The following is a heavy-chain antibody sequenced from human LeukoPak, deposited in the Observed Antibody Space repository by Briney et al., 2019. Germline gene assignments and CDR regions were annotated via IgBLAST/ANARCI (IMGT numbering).Heavy chain of an antibody. CDR3: ARDPYSSGWYWYFDL. V-gene: IGHV1-2*02. D-gene: IGHD6-19*01. J-gene: IGHJ2*01. CDR2: INPNSGGT. CDR1: GYTFTGYY. Sequence: GASVKVSCKASGYTFTGYYMHWVRQAPGQGLEWMGWINPNSGGTNYAQKFQGRVTMTRDTSISTAYMELSRLRSDDTAVYYCARDPYSSGWYWYFDLWGRGTLVTVSS.